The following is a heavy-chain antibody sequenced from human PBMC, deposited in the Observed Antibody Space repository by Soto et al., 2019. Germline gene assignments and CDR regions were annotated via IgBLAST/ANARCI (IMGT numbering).Heavy chain of an antibody. V-gene: IGHV1-3*01. D-gene: IGHD3-22*01. CDR2: INVGNGNT. CDR3: ATPQDYDGCLDS. J-gene: IGHJ4*02. Sequence: QVQFVQSGAEVKKPGASLKVSCKTPGYTFTRYNINWVRQAPGQRLEWMGWINVGNGNTRYSQKFQGRLTLTRDTPGNAAYLELNSLISEDTAVYYCATPQDYDGCLDSWGQGTLVTVSS. CDR1: GYTFTRYN.